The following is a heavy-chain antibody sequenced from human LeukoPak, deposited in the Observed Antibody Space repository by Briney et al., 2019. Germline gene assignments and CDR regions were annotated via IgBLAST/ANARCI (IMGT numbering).Heavy chain of an antibody. D-gene: IGHD2-21*02. V-gene: IGHV3-33*06. Sequence: PGRSLRLSCAASGFIFSSYGMHWVRQAPGKGLEWVAVIWYDGSNKYYADSVKGRFTISRDNSKNTLYLQMNSLRADDTAVYYCAKQENGDWGHFDYWGQGTLVTVSS. CDR2: IWYDGSNK. CDR1: GFIFSSYG. CDR3: AKQENGDWGHFDY. J-gene: IGHJ4*02.